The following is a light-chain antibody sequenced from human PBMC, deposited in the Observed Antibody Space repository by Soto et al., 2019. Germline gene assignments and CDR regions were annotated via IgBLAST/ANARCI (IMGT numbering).Light chain of an antibody. CDR1: SSDVGSYNL. CDR2: EVS. V-gene: IGLV2-23*02. CDR3: CSYAGSSTYYV. J-gene: IGLJ1*01. Sequence: QSVLTQPASLSGSPGQSITISCHGTSSDVGSYNLVSWYQQHPGKAPKLMIYEVSKRPSGVSNRFSGSKSGNTASLTISGLQAEDEADYYCCSYAGSSTYYVFGTGTKVTVL.